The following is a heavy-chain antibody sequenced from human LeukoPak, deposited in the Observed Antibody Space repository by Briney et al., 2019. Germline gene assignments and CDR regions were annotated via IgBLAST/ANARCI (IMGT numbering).Heavy chain of an antibody. CDR3: ARAGAVVDNWFDP. CDR1: GYIFTSYN. Sequence: ASVNVSCKASGYIFTSYNMYWVRQAPGQGLEWMGLINSSGGSTNYAQNLQDRVTMTTDTSTTTAYMELRSLRSDDTAVYYCARAGAVVDNWFDPWGQGALVTVSS. V-gene: IGHV1-46*01. D-gene: IGHD2-15*01. J-gene: IGHJ5*02. CDR2: INSSGGST.